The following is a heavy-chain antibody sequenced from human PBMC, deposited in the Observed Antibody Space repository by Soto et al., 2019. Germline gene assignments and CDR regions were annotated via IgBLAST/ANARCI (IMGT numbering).Heavy chain of an antibody. CDR3: ARDFHPNYSSGPGYYYYGMDV. CDR1: GGSISSGGYY. D-gene: IGHD3-10*01. CDR2: IYYSGST. J-gene: IGHJ6*02. V-gene: IGHV4-31*03. Sequence: PSETLSLTCTVSGGSISSGGYYWSWIRQHPGKGLEWIGYIYYSGSTYYNPSLKSRVTISVDTSKNQSSLKLSSVTAADTAVYYCARDFHPNYSSGPGYYYYGMDVWGQGTTVTVSS.